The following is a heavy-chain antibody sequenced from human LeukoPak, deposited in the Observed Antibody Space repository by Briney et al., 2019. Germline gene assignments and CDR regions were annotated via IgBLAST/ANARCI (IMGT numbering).Heavy chain of an antibody. CDR3: ARRPYYDSSGYYSPLGFDY. D-gene: IGHD3-22*01. CDR1: GPSFRSSSYF. CDR2: IYFGGTT. Sequence: PSQTLSLTYTVSGPSFRSSSYFSAWLRQSPQKGPEWIGCIYFGGTTYYNPSLKSRVAISLDTPKNQFSLKLTSVTAADTAVYYCARRPYYDSSGYYSPLGFDYWGQGILVTVSS. V-gene: IGHV4-39*01. J-gene: IGHJ4*02.